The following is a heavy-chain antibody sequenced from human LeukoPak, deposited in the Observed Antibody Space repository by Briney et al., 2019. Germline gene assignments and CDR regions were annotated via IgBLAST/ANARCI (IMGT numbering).Heavy chain of an antibody. V-gene: IGHV4-38-2*02. CDR1: GYSIRSDYY. CDR3: ARAIEVGAMTPFDY. D-gene: IGHD1-26*01. CDR2: IYHSGST. J-gene: IGHJ4*02. Sequence: PSETLSLTCTVSGYSIRSDYYWGWIRQPPGKGLEWIGSIYHSGSTYYNPSLKSRVTISVDTSKNQFSLKLSSVTAADTAVYYCARAIEVGAMTPFDYWGQGTLVTVSS.